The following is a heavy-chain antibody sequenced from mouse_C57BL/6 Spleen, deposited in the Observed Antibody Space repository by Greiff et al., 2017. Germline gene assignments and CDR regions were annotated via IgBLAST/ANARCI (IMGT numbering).Heavy chain of an antibody. J-gene: IGHJ3*01. CDR1: GFTFSSYG. CDR3: ARQNYDGYSWFAY. Sequence: EVNVVESGGDLVKPGGSLKLSCAASGFTFSSYGMSWVRQTPDKRLEWVATISSGGSYTYYPDSVKGRFTISRDNAKNTLYLQMSSLKSEDTAMYYCARQNYDGYSWFAYWGQGTLVTVSA. D-gene: IGHD2-3*01. CDR2: ISSGGSYT. V-gene: IGHV5-6*01.